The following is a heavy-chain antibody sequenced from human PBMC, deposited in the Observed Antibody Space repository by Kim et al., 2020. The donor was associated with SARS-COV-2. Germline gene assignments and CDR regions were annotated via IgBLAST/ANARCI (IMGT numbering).Heavy chain of an antibody. CDR3: AKDQGIAVAGRSGDFDY. V-gene: IGHV3-30*02. J-gene: IGHJ4*02. D-gene: IGHD6-19*01. Sequence: VKGRFTISRDNSKNTLYLQMNSLRAEDTAVYYCAKDQGIAVAGRSGDFDYWGQGTLVTVSS.